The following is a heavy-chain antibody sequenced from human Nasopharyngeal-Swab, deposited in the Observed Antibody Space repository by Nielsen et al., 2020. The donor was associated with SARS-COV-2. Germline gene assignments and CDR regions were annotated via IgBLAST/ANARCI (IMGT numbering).Heavy chain of an antibody. CDR2: MNPNSGNT. CDR1: GYTFTSHA. CDR3: ARNSSSRYYYYGMDV. D-gene: IGHD6-6*01. V-gene: IGHV1-8*02. Sequence: ASVKVSCKASGYTFTSHAMHWVRQAPGQRLEWMGWMNPNSGNTGYAQKFQGRVTMTRNTSISTAYMELSSLRSEDTAVYYCARNSSSRYYYYGMDVWGQGTTVTVSS. J-gene: IGHJ6*02.